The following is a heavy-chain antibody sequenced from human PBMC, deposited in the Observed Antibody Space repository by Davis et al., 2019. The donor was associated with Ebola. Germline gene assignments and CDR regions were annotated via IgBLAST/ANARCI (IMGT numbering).Heavy chain of an antibody. J-gene: IGHJ6*02. CDR3: AKHDSSGYYPDSYYYYGMDV. Sequence: GSLRLSCTVSGGSLSDRDYFWAWIRQAPGKELEYIGSVYHSGSAYYNPSLKSRVIISVDTSKSQFSLKVTSVTAADTAMYYCAKHDSSGYYPDSYYYYGMDVWGQGTTVTVSS. D-gene: IGHD3-22*01. CDR2: VYHSGSA. V-gene: IGHV4-39*01. CDR1: GGSLSDRDYF.